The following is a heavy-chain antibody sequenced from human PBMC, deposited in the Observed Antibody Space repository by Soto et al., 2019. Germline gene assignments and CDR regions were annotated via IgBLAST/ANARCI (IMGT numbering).Heavy chain of an antibody. CDR2: INHSGST. CDR1: GGSFSGYY. J-gene: IGHJ1*01. V-gene: IGHV4-34*01. Sequence: PSETLSLTCAVYGGSFSGYYWSWIRQPPGKGLEWIGEINHSGSTNYNPSLKSRVTISVDTSKNQFSLKLSSVTAADTAVYYCAVYDSSGYYYQDWGQGTLVTVSS. CDR3: AVYDSSGYYYQD. D-gene: IGHD3-22*01.